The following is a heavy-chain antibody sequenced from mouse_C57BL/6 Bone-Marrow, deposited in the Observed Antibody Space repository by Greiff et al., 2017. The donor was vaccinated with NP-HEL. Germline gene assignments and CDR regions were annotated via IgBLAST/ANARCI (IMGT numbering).Heavy chain of an antibody. CDR2: IRLKSDNYAT. D-gene: IGHD2-3*01. Sequence: QSGGGLVQPGGSMKLSCVTSGFTFSNYWMNWVRQSPEKGLEWVAQIRLKSDNYATHYAESVKGRFTISRDDSKSSVYLQMNNLRAEDTGIYYCTGRDGPFDYWGQGTTLTVSS. V-gene: IGHV6-3*01. CDR3: TGRDGPFDY. J-gene: IGHJ2*01. CDR1: GFTFSNYW.